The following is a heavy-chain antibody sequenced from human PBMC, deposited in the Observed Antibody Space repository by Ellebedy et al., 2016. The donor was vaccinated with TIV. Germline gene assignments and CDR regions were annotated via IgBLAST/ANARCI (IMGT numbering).Heavy chain of an antibody. V-gene: IGHV1-18*01. J-gene: IGHJ6*02. D-gene: IGHD3-10*01. CDR2: HT. Sequence: ASVKVSXXTSGCIFGDFEITWVRQAPGQGLEWMGGHTNYAQRFQGRVRVTTDASRSTGYMELRSLTSDDTAVYYCARTWTSVRGVLDVWGQGTTISVSS. CDR3: ARTWTSVRGVLDV. CDR1: GCIFGDFE.